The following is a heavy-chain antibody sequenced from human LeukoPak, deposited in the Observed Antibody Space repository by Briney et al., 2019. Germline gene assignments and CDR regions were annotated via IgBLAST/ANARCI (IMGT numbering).Heavy chain of an antibody. Sequence: GGSLRLSREASGFPFNTYAMHWVRQAPGKGLEWVALISRDGDNEYYADSVKGRFTISRDNSKNTLSLQVNTLRVEDTAVYYCAREGGSLELGYWGQGTLVTVSS. J-gene: IGHJ4*02. D-gene: IGHD1-7*01. CDR3: AREGGSLELGY. CDR1: GFPFNTYA. V-gene: IGHV3-30*01. CDR2: ISRDGDNE.